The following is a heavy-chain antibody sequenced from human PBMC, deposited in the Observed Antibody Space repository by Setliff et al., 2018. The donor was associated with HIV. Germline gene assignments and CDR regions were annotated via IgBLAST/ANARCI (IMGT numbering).Heavy chain of an antibody. D-gene: IGHD2-2*01. CDR3: TRSELGYCSSTSCFAFDY. J-gene: IGHJ4*02. CDR1: GFTFGDYA. Sequence: GGSLRLSCTASGFTFGDYAMSWVRQAPGKGLEWVSFIRSKAYGGTTEYAASVKGRFTISRDDSKSIAYLQMNSLKTEDTAVYYCTRSELGYCSSTSCFAFDYRGQGTLVTVSS. V-gene: IGHV3-49*04. CDR2: IRSKAYGGTT.